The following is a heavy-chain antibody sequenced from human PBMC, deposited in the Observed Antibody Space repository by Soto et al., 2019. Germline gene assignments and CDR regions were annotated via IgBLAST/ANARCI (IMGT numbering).Heavy chain of an antibody. CDR3: AKAKGKVSSSSYYYYGMDV. CDR2: ISGSGGST. Sequence: GGSLRLSCAASGFTFSSYAMSWVRQAPGKGLEWVSAISGSGGSTYYADSVKGRFTISRDNSKNTLYLQMNSLSAEDMAVYYCAKAKGKVSSSSYYYYGMDVWGQGTPVTVSS. V-gene: IGHV3-23*01. D-gene: IGHD6-6*01. CDR1: GFTFSSYA. J-gene: IGHJ6*02.